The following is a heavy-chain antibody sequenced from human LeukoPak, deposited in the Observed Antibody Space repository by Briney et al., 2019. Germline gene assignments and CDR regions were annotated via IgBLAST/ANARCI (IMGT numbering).Heavy chain of an antibody. J-gene: IGHJ1*01. CDR2: INPSGGST. CDR3: ASSRGSYYGYFQH. CDR1: GYTFTGYY. D-gene: IGHD1-26*01. V-gene: IGHV1-46*01. Sequence: GASVKVSCKASGYTFTGYYMHWVRQAPGQGLEWMGIINPSGGSTSYAQKFQGRVTMTRDTSTSTVYMELSSLRSEDTAVYYCASSRGSYYGYFQHWGQGTLVTVSS.